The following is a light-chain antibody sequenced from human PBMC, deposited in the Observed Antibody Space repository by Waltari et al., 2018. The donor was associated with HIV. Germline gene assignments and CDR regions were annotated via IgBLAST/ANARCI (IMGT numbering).Light chain of an antibody. Sequence: QYVLTQPPSVSGAPGQRVTISCTGSRPNIGAGYEVHWFQQLPGTAPNLLIFGNTNRPSGVPDRFSGSKSGTSASLAITGLQAEDEADYYCQSYDSGLTAYVFGTGTKVTVL. CDR1: RPNIGAGYE. J-gene: IGLJ1*01. CDR3: QSYDSGLTAYV. V-gene: IGLV1-40*01. CDR2: GNT.